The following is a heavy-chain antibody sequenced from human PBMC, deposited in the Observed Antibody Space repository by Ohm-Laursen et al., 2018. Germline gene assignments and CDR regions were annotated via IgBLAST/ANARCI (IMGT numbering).Heavy chain of an antibody. V-gene: IGHV3-23*01. CDR2: IGGDDRT. CDR3: ASRRIVTMDRGAFNV. CDR1: GFGFSSYA. D-gene: IGHD4-11*01. J-gene: IGHJ3*01. Sequence: GSLRLSCTASGFGFSSYAVTWVRQAPGKGLEWVSAIGGDDRTHYADSVKARFTISKDKSKNMLYLQMNSLRAEDTAVYHCASRRIVTMDRGAFNVWGQGTMVTVSS.